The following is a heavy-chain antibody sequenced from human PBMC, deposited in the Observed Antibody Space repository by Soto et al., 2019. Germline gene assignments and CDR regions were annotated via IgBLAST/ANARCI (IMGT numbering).Heavy chain of an antibody. J-gene: IGHJ4*02. V-gene: IGHV1-2*04. CDR2: INPNTGAT. Sequence: QVQLVQSGAEVKKPGASVKVSCEASGYTFTGYYLHWVRQAPGQGLERMGWINPNTGATSYAQKFQGWVTMTRDTSITTAYMELTRLRSDDTAVYYCAISPPNYGDSGWPGDPFGYWGQGPPVTVSS. CDR3: AISPPNYGDSGWPGDPFGY. D-gene: IGHD4-17*01. CDR1: GYTFTGYY.